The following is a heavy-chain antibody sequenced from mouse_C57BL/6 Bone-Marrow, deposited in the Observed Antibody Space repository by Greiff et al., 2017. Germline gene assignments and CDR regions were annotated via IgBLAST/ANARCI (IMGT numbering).Heavy chain of an antibody. CDR2: IDPETGGT. J-gene: IGHJ3*01. CDR1: GYTFTDYE. V-gene: IGHV1-15*01. CDR3: TRYGSSYCWLAD. Sequence: QVQLQQSGAELVRPGASVTLSCKASGYTFTDYEMHWVKQTPVHGLEWIGAIDPETGGTAYNQKFKGKAILTADKSSSTAYMELRSLTSEDSSVYYCTRYGSSYCWLADWGQGTLVTVAA. D-gene: IGHD1-1*01.